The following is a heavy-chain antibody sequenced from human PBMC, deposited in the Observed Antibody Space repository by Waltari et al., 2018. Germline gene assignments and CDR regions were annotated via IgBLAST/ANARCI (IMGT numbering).Heavy chain of an antibody. Sequence: QVQLVQSGAEVKKPGASVKVSCKASGYTFTTYIMHWLRQAPGQGLEWMGINNPRGDFITYARQFRGRVTMTIDTSTSTVYMELSSLRSEDTAVYSCARDNTNWSFDYWGQGTLVTVSS. V-gene: IGHV1-46*01. CDR3: ARDNTNWSFDY. D-gene: IGHD1-1*01. CDR2: NNPRGDFI. J-gene: IGHJ4*02. CDR1: GYTFTTYI.